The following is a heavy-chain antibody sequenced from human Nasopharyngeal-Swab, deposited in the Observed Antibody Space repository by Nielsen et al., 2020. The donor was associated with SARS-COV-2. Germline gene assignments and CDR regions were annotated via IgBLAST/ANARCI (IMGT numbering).Heavy chain of an antibody. CDR3: ARDLPTGDDAFDI. CDR1: GFTFSSYG. CDR2: IWYDGSNK. Sequence: GESLKLSCAASGFTFSSYGMHWVRQAPGKGLEWVAVIWYDGSNKYYADSVKGRFTISRDNSKNTLYLQMNSLRAEDTAVYYCARDLPTGDDAFDIWGQGTMVTVSS. J-gene: IGHJ3*02. V-gene: IGHV3-33*01. D-gene: IGHD7-27*01.